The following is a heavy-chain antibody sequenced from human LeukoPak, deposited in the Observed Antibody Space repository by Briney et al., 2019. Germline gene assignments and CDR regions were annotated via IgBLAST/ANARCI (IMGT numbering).Heavy chain of an antibody. D-gene: IGHD5-24*01. CDR1: GFTVSSNY. Sequence: GGSLRLSCAASGFTVSSNYMSWVRQAPGKGMDLDSLIYSGGSTYYADSVKGTFTISRDKSKNTLYLQMNSLRAEDTAVYYCASRDKGYYYGMDVWGQGTTVTVSS. J-gene: IGHJ6*02. CDR2: IYSGGST. V-gene: IGHV3-66*01. CDR3: ASRDKGYYYGMDV.